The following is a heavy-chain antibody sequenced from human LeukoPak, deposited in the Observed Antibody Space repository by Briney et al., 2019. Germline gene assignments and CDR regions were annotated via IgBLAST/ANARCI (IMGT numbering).Heavy chain of an antibody. CDR1: GFTVDSNY. J-gene: IGHJ4*02. Sequence: GGSLRLSCAASGFTVDSNYLSWVRQAPGKGLEWVTTIYTGGNTYYAASVKGRFTISRDFSKNTVFLHMNSLRAEDTAMNYCARGDDSGYYDYFDYWGQGALVTVSS. CDR2: IYTGGNT. V-gene: IGHV3-53*01. D-gene: IGHD3-22*01. CDR3: ARGDDSGYYDYFDY.